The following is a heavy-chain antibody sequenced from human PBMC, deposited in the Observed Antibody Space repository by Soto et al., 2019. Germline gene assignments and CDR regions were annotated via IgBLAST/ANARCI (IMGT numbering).Heavy chain of an antibody. D-gene: IGHD3-16*02. Sequence: PGGSLRLCCAASGFTFSSYWMHWVRQVPEKGLVWVSRINSDGSITNYADAVKGRFTISRDNVKNTLYLQMNSLRAEDTAVYYCVRYPRSVGGSYRPDYWGQGTLVTVSS. CDR3: VRYPRSVGGSYRPDY. V-gene: IGHV3-74*01. J-gene: IGHJ4*02. CDR1: GFTFSSYW. CDR2: INSDGSIT.